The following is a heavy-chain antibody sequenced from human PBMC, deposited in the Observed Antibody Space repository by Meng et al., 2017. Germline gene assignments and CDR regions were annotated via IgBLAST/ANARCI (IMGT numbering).Heavy chain of an antibody. Sequence: QVQVVQWGAEVKKPGSWVKVSCKASGGTFSSYAISWVRQASGQGLEWMGGIIPIFGTANYAQKFQGRVTITADESTSTAYMELSSLRSEDTAVYYCASNDGTGDRTGGDYWGQGTLVTVSS. V-gene: IGHV1-69*01. D-gene: IGHD7-27*01. J-gene: IGHJ4*02. CDR3: ASNDGTGDRTGGDY. CDR2: IIPIFGTA. CDR1: GGTFSSYA.